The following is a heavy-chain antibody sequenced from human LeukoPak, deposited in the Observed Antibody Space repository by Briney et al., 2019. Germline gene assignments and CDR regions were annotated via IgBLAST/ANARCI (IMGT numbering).Heavy chain of an antibody. CDR3: ASLYCSSTSCYGGYFDY. J-gene: IGHJ4*02. D-gene: IGHD2-2*01. CDR1: GGSISSYY. V-gene: IGHV4-4*07. Sequence: PSETLSLTCTVSGGSISSYYWSWIRQPAGKGLEWIGRIYTSGSTNYNPSLKSRVTMSVDTSKNQFSLKLISVTAADTAVYYCASLYCSSTSCYGGYFDYWGQGTLVTVSS. CDR2: IYTSGST.